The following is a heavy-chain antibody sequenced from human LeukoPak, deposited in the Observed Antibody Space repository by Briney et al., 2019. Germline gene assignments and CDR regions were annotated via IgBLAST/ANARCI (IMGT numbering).Heavy chain of an antibody. D-gene: IGHD6-13*01. Sequence: PGGSLRLSCAASGFTFSIYSMNWVRQAPGKGLEWVSSISSSSSYIYYADSVKGRFTISRDNAKNSLYLQMNSLRAEDTAVYYCARVLTVRGSSWYLVYYYYYMDVWGKGTTVTVSS. CDR3: ARVLTVRGSSWYLVYYYYYMDV. CDR2: ISSSSSYI. V-gene: IGHV3-21*01. CDR1: GFTFSIYS. J-gene: IGHJ6*03.